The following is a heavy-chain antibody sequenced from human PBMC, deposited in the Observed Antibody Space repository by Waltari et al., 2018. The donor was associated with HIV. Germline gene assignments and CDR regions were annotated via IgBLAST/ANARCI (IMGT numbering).Heavy chain of an antibody. J-gene: IGHJ4*02. CDR2: INPNSGGT. V-gene: IGHV1-2*06. Sequence: QVQLVQSGAEVKKPGASVKVSCTASGYTFTGYYMPWVRQAPGQGLEWMGRINPNSGGTNYAQKFQGRVTMTRDTSISTAYMELSRLRSDDTAVYYCAAPGGWFGEARPFDYWGQGTLVTVSS. CDR3: AAPGGWFGEARPFDY. CDR1: GYTFTGYY. D-gene: IGHD3-10*01.